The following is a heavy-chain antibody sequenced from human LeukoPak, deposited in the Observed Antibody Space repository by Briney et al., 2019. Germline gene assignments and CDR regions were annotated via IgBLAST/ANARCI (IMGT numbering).Heavy chain of an antibody. V-gene: IGHV3-23*01. CDR1: GSTFSSYA. CDR2: INWNGGSR. J-gene: IGHJ3*02. CDR3: AKDGSYDSSGYYYEPPGKFAFDI. D-gene: IGHD3-22*01. Sequence: PGGSLRLSCAASGSTFSSYAMSWVRQAPGKGLEWVSGINWNGGSRGYADSVKGRFTISRDNAKNTLYLQMNSLRAEDTAVYYCAKDGSYDSSGYYYEPPGKFAFDIWGQGTMVTVSS.